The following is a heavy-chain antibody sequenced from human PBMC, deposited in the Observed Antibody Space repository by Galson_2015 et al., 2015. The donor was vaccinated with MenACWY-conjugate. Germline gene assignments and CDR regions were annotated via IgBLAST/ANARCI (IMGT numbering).Heavy chain of an antibody. CDR2: IYYSGST. Sequence: LSLTCTVSGGSISIYYWSWIRQPPGKGLEWIGYIYYSGSTNYNPSLKSRVTISVDTSKNQFSLKLSSVTAADTAVYYCARDSGSGVYRYGDELYMDALDIWGQGTMVTVSS. J-gene: IGHJ3*02. CDR3: ARDSGSGVYRYGDELYMDALDI. D-gene: IGHD5-18*01. V-gene: IGHV4-59*01. CDR1: GGSISIYY.